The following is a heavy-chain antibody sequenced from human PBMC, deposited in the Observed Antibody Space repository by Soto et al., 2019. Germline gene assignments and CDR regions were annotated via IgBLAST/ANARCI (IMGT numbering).Heavy chain of an antibody. J-gene: IGHJ6*02. CDR2: ISSSSSTI. Sequence: EVQLVESGGGLVQPGGSLRLSCAASGFTFSTYSMNWVRQAPGKGLEWVSYISSSSSTIYYADSVKGRFTISRDNAKNSLYLQMNSLRAEDTAVYYCAREGFGENYGMDVWGQVTTVTGSS. D-gene: IGHD3-10*01. CDR3: AREGFGENYGMDV. CDR1: GFTFSTYS. V-gene: IGHV3-48*01.